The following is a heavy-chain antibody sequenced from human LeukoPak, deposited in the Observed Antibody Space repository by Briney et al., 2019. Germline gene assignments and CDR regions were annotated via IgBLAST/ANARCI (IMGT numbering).Heavy chain of an antibody. Sequence: PGGSLRLSCAASGFTFSSYGMSWVRQAPGKGLEWVSAISGSGGSTYYADSVKGRFTISRDNSKNTLYLQMNSLRAEDTAVYYCARAREQWLAGYYYYYMGVWGKGTTVTISS. V-gene: IGHV3-23*01. CDR1: GFTFSSYG. CDR3: ARAREQWLAGYYYYYMGV. J-gene: IGHJ6*03. D-gene: IGHD6-19*01. CDR2: ISGSGGST.